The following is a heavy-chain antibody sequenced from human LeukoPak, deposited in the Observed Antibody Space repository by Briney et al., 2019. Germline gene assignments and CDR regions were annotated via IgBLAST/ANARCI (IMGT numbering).Heavy chain of an antibody. CDR1: GGSISSYY. Sequence: SETLSLTCTVSGGSISSYYWSWIRQPAGKGLEWIGRIYTSGSTNYNPSLKSRVTMSVDTSKNQFSLKLSSVTAADTAVYYCASRIAARPDDYYYYYGMDVWGQGTTVTASS. V-gene: IGHV4-4*07. J-gene: IGHJ6*02. D-gene: IGHD6-6*01. CDR2: IYTSGST. CDR3: ASRIAARPDDYYYYYGMDV.